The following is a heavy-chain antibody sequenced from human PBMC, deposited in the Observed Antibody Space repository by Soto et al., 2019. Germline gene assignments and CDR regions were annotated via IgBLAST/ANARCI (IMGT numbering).Heavy chain of an antibody. D-gene: IGHD6-19*01. CDR3: ARGGSSDWQVALDI. V-gene: IGHV4-34*01. CDR1: AGSFSHYY. CDR2: IKHSGSS. J-gene: IGHJ3*02. Sequence: QVQQQPWGAGLLKPSETLSLTCAVYAGSFSHYYWNWIRQSPGKGLEWIEKIKHSGSSNYNPSLRSRVSISVDMSKNQFSLRLTSVTAADTAVYYCARGGSSDWQVALDIWGQGTMVTVSS.